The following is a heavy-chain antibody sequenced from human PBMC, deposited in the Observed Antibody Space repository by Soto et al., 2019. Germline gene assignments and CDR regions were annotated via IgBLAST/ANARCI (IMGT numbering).Heavy chain of an antibody. Sequence: QVQLQGSGPGLVEPSGTLSLTCGVSGGTIRSPDWWTWVRQPPGKGLEWIGEIFQSGSTNYTPSLESRVTISVDKSKNQFSLTLTSVTAADTAVYFCARGRGRYSSGWSWFDPWGQGILVTVSS. CDR1: GGTIRSPDW. J-gene: IGHJ5*02. CDR2: IFQSGST. D-gene: IGHD6-19*01. V-gene: IGHV4-4*02. CDR3: ARGRGRYSSGWSWFDP.